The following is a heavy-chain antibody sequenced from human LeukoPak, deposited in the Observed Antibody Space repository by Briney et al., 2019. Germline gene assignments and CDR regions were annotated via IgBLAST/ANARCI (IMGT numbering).Heavy chain of an antibody. D-gene: IGHD6-6*01. V-gene: IGHV5-10-1*01. J-gene: IGHJ4*02. CDR1: GYNFTNYW. CDR3: ARAYIRSRFDY. CDR2: IDPSDSYT. Sequence: GESLKISCNGSGYNFTNYWINWVRQMPGKGLEWMGTIDPSDSYTNYSPSFQGHVTISAEKSIRTAYLKGSRLKAWDTAMYYCARAYIRSRFDYWGQGTLVTVSS.